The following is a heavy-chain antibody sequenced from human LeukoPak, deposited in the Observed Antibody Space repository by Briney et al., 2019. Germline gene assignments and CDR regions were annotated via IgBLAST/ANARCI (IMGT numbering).Heavy chain of an antibody. V-gene: IGHV3-33*01. Sequence: PGRSLRLSCAASGFTLSNYGMHWVRQAPGKGLEWVAVIWYDGSYKYSADSVKGRFTISRDNSKSTLYLQVNSLRAEDTAVYYCARGGDYFDYWGQGTLVTVSS. J-gene: IGHJ4*02. CDR3: ARGGDYFDY. CDR1: GFTLSNYG. CDR2: IWYDGSYK. D-gene: IGHD3-16*01.